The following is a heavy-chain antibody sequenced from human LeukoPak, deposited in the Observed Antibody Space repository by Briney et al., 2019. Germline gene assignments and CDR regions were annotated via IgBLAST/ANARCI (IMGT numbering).Heavy chain of an antibody. V-gene: IGHV3-30-3*01. J-gene: IGHJ4*02. CDR1: GFTFRNYV. Sequence: GGSLRLSCAASGFTFRNYVIHWVRQAPGKGLEWVAVTSSDLNVKLYADSVKGRFTISRDNSKNTLYLQMNSLRAEDTAVYYCARGYNWNYFDYWGQGTLVTVSS. D-gene: IGHD1-20*01. CDR3: ARGYNWNYFDY. CDR2: TSSDLNVK.